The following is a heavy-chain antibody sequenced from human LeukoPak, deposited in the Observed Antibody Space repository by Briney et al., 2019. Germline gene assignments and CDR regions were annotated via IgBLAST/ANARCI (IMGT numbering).Heavy chain of an antibody. CDR3: AKAGLVPYYYYMDV. J-gene: IGHJ6*03. CDR1: GFTFSTYA. Sequence: GGSLRLSCAASGFTFSTYAMSWVRQAPGKGLGWVSAISGSGGSTYYADSVKGRFNISRDNSKNTLYLQMNSLRAEDTAVYYCAKAGLVPYYYYMDVWGEGTTVTVSS. CDR2: ISGSGGST. D-gene: IGHD6-6*01. V-gene: IGHV3-23*01.